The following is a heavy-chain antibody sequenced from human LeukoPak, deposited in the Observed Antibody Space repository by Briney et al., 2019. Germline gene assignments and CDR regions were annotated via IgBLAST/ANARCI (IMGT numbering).Heavy chain of an antibody. CDR1: GFTFSSYL. CDR2: IKQDGIEK. J-gene: IGHJ5*02. D-gene: IGHD1-14*01. Sequence: GGSLRLSCAASGFTFSSYLMSWVRQAPGKWLEWVANIKQDGIEKYCMDSVKGRFTISRDNAKNSLYLQMNSLRAEDTAVYYCARGYNGANWFDPWGQGTLVTVSS. CDR3: ARGYNGANWFDP. V-gene: IGHV3-7*03.